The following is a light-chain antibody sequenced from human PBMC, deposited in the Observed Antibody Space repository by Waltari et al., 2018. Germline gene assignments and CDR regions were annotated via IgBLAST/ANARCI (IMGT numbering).Light chain of an antibody. Sequence: QSALTQPASVSGSPGQSITISCTGTSSDVGGYNYVSWYQQHPGQAPKLMIYDVSNRPSGFSNRFSGSKSGNTASLTISGLQAEDEADYYCSSYTSSSTNVFGTGTKVTVL. CDR1: SSDVGGYNY. CDR3: SSYTSSSTNV. V-gene: IGLV2-14*03. J-gene: IGLJ1*01. CDR2: DVS.